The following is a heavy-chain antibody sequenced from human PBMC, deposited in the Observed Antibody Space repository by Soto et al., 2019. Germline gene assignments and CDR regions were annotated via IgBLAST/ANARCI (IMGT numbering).Heavy chain of an antibody. V-gene: IGHV3-48*03. D-gene: IGHD4-17*01. J-gene: IGHJ4*02. CDR1: GFTFSSYE. CDR2: ISSSGSTI. Sequence: GGSLRLSCAASGFTFSSYEMNWVRQAPGKGLEWVSYISSSGSTIYYADSVKGRFTISRDNAKNSLYLQMNSLRAEDTAVDYCARGAIDDYGDERSFDYWGQGTLVTVSS. CDR3: ARGAIDDYGDERSFDY.